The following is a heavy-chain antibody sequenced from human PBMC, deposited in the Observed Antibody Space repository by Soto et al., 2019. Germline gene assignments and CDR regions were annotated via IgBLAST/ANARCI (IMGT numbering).Heavy chain of an antibody. D-gene: IGHD5-12*01. CDR1: GYTFTGYY. J-gene: IGHJ4*02. CDR3: ARVPPPSQYSGYEYYFDY. Sequence: ASVKVSCKASGYTFTGYYMHWVRQAPGQGLEWMGWIDPNSGGTNYAQKFQGWVTMTRDTSISTAYMELSRLRSDDTAVYYCARVPPPSQYSGYEYYFDYWGQGTLVTVSS. CDR2: IDPNSGGT. V-gene: IGHV1-2*04.